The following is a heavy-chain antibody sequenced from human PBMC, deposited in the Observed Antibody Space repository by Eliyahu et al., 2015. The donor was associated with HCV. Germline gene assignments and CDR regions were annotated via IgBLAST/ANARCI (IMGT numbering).Heavy chain of an antibody. D-gene: IGHD7-27*01. CDR2: IYTSGST. J-gene: IGHJ6*02. CDR3: ARALRVTGPHFEYYYYYYGMDV. V-gene: IGHV4-4*07. Sequence: QVQLQESGPGLVKPSETLSLTCTVSGGSISSYYWSWIRQPAGKGLEWIGRIYTSGSTHYHPSXKSRVTMSVDTSKNQFSLKLSSVTAADTAVYYCARALRVTGPHFEYYYYYYGMDVWGQGTTVTVSS. CDR1: GGSISSYY.